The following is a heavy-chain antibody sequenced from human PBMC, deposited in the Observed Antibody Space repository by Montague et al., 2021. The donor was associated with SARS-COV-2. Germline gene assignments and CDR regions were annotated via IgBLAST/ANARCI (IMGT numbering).Heavy chain of an antibody. CDR3: VRVSYYYVRNDEALGWFDP. CDR1: GFPISSGSH. CDR2: IYHSGYT. Sequence: SETLSLTCSVTGFPISSGSHWCWILQSPPKGPEWIGSIYHSGYTSYNPSLISRLAISSDTSKNHFSLMLSSVTAADTAVYYCVRVSYYYVRNDEALGWFDPWGQGSLVIVSS. D-gene: IGHD3-10*02. J-gene: IGHJ5*02. V-gene: IGHV4-38-2*02.